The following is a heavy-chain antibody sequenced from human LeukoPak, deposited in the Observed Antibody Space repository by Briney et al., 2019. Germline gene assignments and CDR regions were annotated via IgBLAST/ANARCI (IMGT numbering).Heavy chain of an antibody. V-gene: IGHV3-74*01. CDR1: GFTFSNYW. Sequence: GGSLRLSCAASGFTFSNYWMHWVRQAPGKGLVWVSRINSDGINTSYADSVKGRFTISRDNAKNTLNLQMNSLRAEDTAVYYCARGIWFGELGDYWGQGTLVTVSS. D-gene: IGHD3-10*01. CDR2: INSDGINT. CDR3: ARGIWFGELGDY. J-gene: IGHJ4*02.